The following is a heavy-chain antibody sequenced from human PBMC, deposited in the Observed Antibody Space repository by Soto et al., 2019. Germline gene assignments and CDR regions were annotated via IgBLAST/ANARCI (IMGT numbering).Heavy chain of an antibody. J-gene: IGHJ4*02. D-gene: IGHD5-12*01. Sequence: PGGSLRLSCAASGFSFSTHALNWVRQAPGKGLEWVSYISGSGRTIYYADSVKGRFTISRDNARNSLYLQMNSLTDEDTAVYYCNRDGSRGYDMDVWGQGTLVTVSS. CDR1: GFSFSTHA. V-gene: IGHV3-48*02. CDR3: NRDGSRGYDMDV. CDR2: ISGSGRTI.